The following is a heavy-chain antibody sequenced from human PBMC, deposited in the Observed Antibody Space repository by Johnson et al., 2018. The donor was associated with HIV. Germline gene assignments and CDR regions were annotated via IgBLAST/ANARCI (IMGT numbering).Heavy chain of an antibody. CDR2: ISSNGGST. V-gene: IGHV3-64*01. CDR1: GFTFSDYY. CDR3: AREGGGAGSGSYALGAFDI. Sequence: VQLVESGGGVVQPGRSLRLSCAASGFTFSDYYMSWIRQAPGKGLEWVSYISSNGGSTYYANSVKGRFTISRDNSKNTLYLQMGSLRNEDMAVYYCAREGGGAGSGSYALGAFDIWGQGTMVTVSS. D-gene: IGHD1-26*01. J-gene: IGHJ3*02.